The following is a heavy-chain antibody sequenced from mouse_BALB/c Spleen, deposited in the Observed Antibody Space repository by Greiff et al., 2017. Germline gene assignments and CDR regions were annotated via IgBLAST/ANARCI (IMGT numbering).Heavy chain of an antibody. CDR2: ISNLAYSI. Sequence: EVKLMESGGGLVQPGGSRKLSCAASGFTFSDYGMAWVRQAPGKGPEWVAFISNLAYSIYYADTVTGRFTISRENAKNTLYLEMSSLRSEDTAMYYCARVDDGPRFAYWGQGTLVTVSA. J-gene: IGHJ3*01. CDR3: ARVDDGPRFAY. V-gene: IGHV5-15*02. CDR1: GFTFSDYG. D-gene: IGHD2-3*01.